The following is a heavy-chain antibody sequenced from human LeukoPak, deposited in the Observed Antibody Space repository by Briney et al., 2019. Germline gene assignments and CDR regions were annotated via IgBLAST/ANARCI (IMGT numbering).Heavy chain of an antibody. J-gene: IGHJ3*02. CDR3: ARFASPSCCQSAFDI. CDR2: MSGSGGST. D-gene: IGHD2-2*01. V-gene: IGHV3-23*01. CDR1: GGSISSYY. Sequence: ETLSLTCTVSGGSISSYYWSWIRQPPGKGLEWVSAMSGSGGSTNYADSVKGRFTISRDNSKNTLYLQMNSLRVEDTAVYYCARFASPSCCQSAFDIWGQGTMVTVSS.